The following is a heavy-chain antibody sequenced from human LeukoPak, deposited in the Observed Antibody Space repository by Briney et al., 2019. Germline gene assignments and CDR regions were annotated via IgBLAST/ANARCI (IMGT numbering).Heavy chain of an antibody. V-gene: IGHV3-20*04. J-gene: IGHJ6*03. Sequence: GGSLRLSCAASGFTFDDYGMSWVRQAPGKGLEWVSGINWNDGSTGYADSVKGRFTISRDNAKNSLYLQMNSLRAEDTALYYCARDAGQLLSYYYYYMDVWGKGTTVTVSS. CDR1: GFTFDDYG. D-gene: IGHD2-2*01. CDR2: INWNDGST. CDR3: ARDAGQLLSYYYYYMDV.